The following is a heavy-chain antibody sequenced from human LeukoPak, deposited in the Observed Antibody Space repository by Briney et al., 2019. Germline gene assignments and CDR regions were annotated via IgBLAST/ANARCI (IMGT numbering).Heavy chain of an antibody. CDR3: ARYFNSNGYSSLRGDY. CDR1: RFTFSNYE. CDR2: ISSSGDTT. J-gene: IGHJ4*02. D-gene: IGHD3-22*01. V-gene: IGHV3-48*03. Sequence: GGSLRLSCAASRFTFSNYEMNWVRQAPGKGLEWVSHISSSGDTTSYADSVKGRFTISRDNTRNSLYLQMNSLRVEDTAVYYCARYFNSNGYSSLRGDYWGQGTLVTVSS.